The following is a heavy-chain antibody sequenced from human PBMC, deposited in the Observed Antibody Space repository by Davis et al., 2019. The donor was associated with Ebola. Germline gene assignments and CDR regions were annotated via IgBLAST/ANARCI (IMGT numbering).Heavy chain of an antibody. J-gene: IGHJ5*02. Sequence: GESLKISCTDSVITFSSYAMTWVRQAPGKGLEWVSRANSDGSTTGYGDSVKGRFTISRDNAKNTLYLQMNSLRAEDTAVYYCAGTGYSYGGNWFDPWGQGTLVTVSS. CDR3: AGTGYSYGGNWFDP. V-gene: IGHV3-74*01. D-gene: IGHD5-18*01. CDR2: ANSDGSTT. CDR1: VITFSSYA.